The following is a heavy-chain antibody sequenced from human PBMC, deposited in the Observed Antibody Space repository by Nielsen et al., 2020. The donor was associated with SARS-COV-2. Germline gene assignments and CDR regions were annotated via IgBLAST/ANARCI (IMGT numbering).Heavy chain of an antibody. Sequence: GGSLRLSCAASGFTFSSYWMSWVRQAPGKGLEWVANIKQDGSEKYYVDSVKGRFTISRDNAKNSLYLQMNSLRAEDTALYHCARDLNWNYVGLGANWGQGTLVTVSS. V-gene: IGHV3-7*03. CDR1: GFTFSSYW. D-gene: IGHD1-7*01. CDR3: ARDLNWNYVGLGAN. J-gene: IGHJ4*02. CDR2: IKQDGSEK.